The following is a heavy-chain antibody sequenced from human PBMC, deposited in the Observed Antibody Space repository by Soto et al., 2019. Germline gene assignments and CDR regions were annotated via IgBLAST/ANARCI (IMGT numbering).Heavy chain of an antibody. D-gene: IGHD5-18*01. CDR2: IVVGGGNT. V-gene: IGHV1-58*01. CDR3: AASYGSRSTYFYYGIDI. J-gene: IGHJ6*02. CDR1: GLTFSSSA. Sequence: SVKVSCKASGLTFSSSAVQWVRQARGQRLEWIGRIVVGGGNTNYAQKFQEGVTITRDMSTRTVYMELSSLTSEDTAVYYCAASYGSRSTYFYYGIDIWGQGTTVTVSS.